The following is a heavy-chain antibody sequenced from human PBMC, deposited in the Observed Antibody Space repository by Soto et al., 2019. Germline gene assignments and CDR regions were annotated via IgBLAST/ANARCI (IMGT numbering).Heavy chain of an antibody. D-gene: IGHD3-3*01. CDR2: IIAYNGTT. V-gene: IGHV1-18*01. Sequence: ASVKVSCKASGGTFSSYAISWVRQAPGQGLEWMGWIIAYNGTTNYAQKLQGRVTMTTDTSTSTAYMELRSLRSDDTAVYYCARDPGITIFGVVIPMPNWFDPWGQGTLVTVSS. J-gene: IGHJ5*02. CDR1: GGTFSSYA. CDR3: ARDPGITIFGVVIPMPNWFDP.